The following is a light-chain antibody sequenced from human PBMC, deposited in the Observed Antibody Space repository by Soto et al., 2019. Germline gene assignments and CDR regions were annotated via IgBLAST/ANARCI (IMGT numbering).Light chain of an antibody. J-gene: IGKJ5*01. CDR3: QQYGSSIT. CDR1: QSISSW. V-gene: IGKV1-5*01. Sequence: DIQMTQSPSTLSASVGDRVTITCRASQSISSWLAWYQQKPGKAPKLLISDASSLQSGVPSRFSGRGSGTEFTLTISSLQSEDFAVYYCQQYGSSITFGQGTRLEIK. CDR2: DAS.